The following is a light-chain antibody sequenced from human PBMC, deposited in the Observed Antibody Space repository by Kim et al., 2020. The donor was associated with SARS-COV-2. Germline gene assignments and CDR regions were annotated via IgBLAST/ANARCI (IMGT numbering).Light chain of an antibody. CDR3: CSTSNTLDYV. CDR1: SGDIGNSNS. CDR2: DVR. J-gene: IGLJ1*01. V-gene: IGLV2-14*03. Sequence: GQSITISCCGTSGDIGNSNSVSWYQQHTGEAPRLIIYDVRDRPSGVSARFSGSKSANMASLTISGLRSEDEADYYCCSTSNTLDYVFGSGTKVTVL.